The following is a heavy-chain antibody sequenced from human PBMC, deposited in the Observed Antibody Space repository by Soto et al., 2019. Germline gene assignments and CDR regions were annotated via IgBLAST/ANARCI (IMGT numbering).Heavy chain of an antibody. V-gene: IGHV4-39*01. D-gene: IGHD3-10*01. CDR3: ARLGYYGSGSVDV. CDR1: GGSISISSYY. J-gene: IGHJ6*02. CDR2: IYYSGST. Sequence: PSETLSLTCTVSGGSISISSYYWGWIRQPPGKGLEWIGSIYYSGSTYYNPSLKSRVTISVDTSMNQFSLKLSSVTAADTAVYYCARLGYYGSGSVDVWGQGTTVTVSS.